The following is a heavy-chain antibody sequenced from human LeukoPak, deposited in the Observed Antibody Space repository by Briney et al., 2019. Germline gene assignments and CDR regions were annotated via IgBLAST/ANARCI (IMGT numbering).Heavy chain of an antibody. CDR2: IIPIFGTA. CDR3: ARDPSRYDFWSGYYNCWFDP. J-gene: IGHJ5*02. V-gene: IGHV1-69*13. D-gene: IGHD3-3*01. CDR1: GGTFSSYA. Sequence: SVKVSCKASGGTFSSYAISWVRQAPGQGLEWMGGIIPIFGTANYAQKFQGRVTITADESTSTAYMELSSLRSDDTAVYYCARDPSRYDFWSGYYNCWFDPWGQGTLVTVSS.